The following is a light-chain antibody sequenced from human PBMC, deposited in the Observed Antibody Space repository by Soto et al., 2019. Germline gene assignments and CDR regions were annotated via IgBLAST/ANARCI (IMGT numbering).Light chain of an antibody. CDR3: LHSSSYSVA. Sequence: DIQMTQSPSTLSGSVGDRVTITCRASQTISSWLAWYQQKPGKAPKLLIYKASTLKSGVPSRFSGSGSGTEFPLSFSCLQPDDFATYYCLHSSSYSVAFGQGTKVELK. J-gene: IGKJ1*01. V-gene: IGKV1-5*03. CDR2: KAS. CDR1: QTISSW.